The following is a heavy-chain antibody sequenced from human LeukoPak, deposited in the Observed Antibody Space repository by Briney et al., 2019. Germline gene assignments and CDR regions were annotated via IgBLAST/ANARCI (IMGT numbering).Heavy chain of an antibody. CDR3: ARQRRDYGDDAFDY. V-gene: IGHV4-59*01. CDR1: GGSISSYY. J-gene: IGHJ4*02. CDR2: IYYSGST. Sequence: PSETLSLTCTVSGGSISSYYWSWIRQPPGKGREGIGYIYYSGSTNYNPSLKSRVTISVDTSKNQFSLKLSSVTAADTAVYYCARQRRDYGDDAFDYWGQGTLVTVSS. D-gene: IGHD4-17*01.